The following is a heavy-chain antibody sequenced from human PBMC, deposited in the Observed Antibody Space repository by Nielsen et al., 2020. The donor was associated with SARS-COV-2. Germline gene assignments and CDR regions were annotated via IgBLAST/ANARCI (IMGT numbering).Heavy chain of an antibody. CDR2: ISWNSGSI. D-gene: IGHD3-22*01. CDR1: GFTFSAHA. Sequence: SLKISCAASGFTFSAHAMIWVRQAAGKGLEWVSGISWNSGSIGYADSVKGRFTISRDNAKNSLYLQMNSLRAEDTALYYCAKDMSYDRLKGAFDIWGQGTMVTVSS. CDR3: AKDMSYDRLKGAFDI. J-gene: IGHJ3*02. V-gene: IGHV3-9*01.